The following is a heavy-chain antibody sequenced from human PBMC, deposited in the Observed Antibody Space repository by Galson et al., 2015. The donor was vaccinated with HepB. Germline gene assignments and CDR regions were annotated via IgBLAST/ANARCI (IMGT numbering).Heavy chain of an antibody. V-gene: IGHV3-33*01. CDR1: GFAFSTYG. CDR3: ARGSGTFPGSGLLF. J-gene: IGHJ4*02. CDR2: IWYDGSQK. Sequence: SLRLSGAVSGFAFSTYGMHWVRQAPGEGPEGVAVIWYDGSQKYYIDSVKGRFTISRDNSMNTLYLQMSNLRAEDTAVYYCARGSGTFPGSGLLFWGQGTLVTVSS. D-gene: IGHD1-26*01.